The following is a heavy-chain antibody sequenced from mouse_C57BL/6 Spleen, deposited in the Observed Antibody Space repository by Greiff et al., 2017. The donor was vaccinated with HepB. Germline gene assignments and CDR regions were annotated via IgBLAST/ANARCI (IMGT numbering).Heavy chain of an antibody. Sequence: QVQLQQPGAELVKPGASVKLSCKASGYTFTSYWMQWVKQRPGQGLEWIGEIDPSDSYTNYNQKFKGKATLTVDTSSSTAYMQLSSLTSEDSAVYYWARSLDSAGPAWFAYWGQGTLVTVSA. CDR2: IDPSDSYT. CDR3: ARSLDSAGPAWFAY. D-gene: IGHD3-2*02. V-gene: IGHV1-50*01. J-gene: IGHJ3*01. CDR1: GYTFTSYW.